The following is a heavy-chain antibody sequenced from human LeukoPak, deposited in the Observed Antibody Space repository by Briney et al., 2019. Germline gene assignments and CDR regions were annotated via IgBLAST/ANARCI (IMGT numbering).Heavy chain of an antibody. CDR1: GFSFSSNA. CDR3: AGTYYYDTSGYYPFDH. D-gene: IGHD3-22*01. V-gene: IGHV3-30*04. Sequence: PGRSLRLSCAASGFSFSSNAMHWVRQAPGKGLEWVAGISSDGRNKYYPGSVKGRFTISRDNSRNTLYLQMNSLGAEDTAVFYCAGTYYYDTSGYYPFDHWGQGTLVTVSS. J-gene: IGHJ4*02. CDR2: ISSDGRNK.